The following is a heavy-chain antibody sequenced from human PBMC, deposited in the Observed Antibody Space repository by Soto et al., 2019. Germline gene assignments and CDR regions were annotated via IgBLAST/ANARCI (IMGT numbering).Heavy chain of an antibody. CDR3: ARIHSSSSGGIWLDP. J-gene: IGHJ5*02. CDR1: GGSISSSNW. CDR2: IYHSGST. D-gene: IGHD6-6*01. Sequence: PSETLSLTCAVSGGSISSSNWWSWVRQPPGKGLEWIGEIYHSGSTNYNPSLKSRVTISVDKSKNQFSLKLSSVTAADTAVYYCARIHSSSSGGIWLDPWGQGTMVTVYS. V-gene: IGHV4-4*02.